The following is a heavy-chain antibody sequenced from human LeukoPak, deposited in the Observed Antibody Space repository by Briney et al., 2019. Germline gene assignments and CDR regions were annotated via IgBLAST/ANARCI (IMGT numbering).Heavy chain of an antibody. J-gene: IGHJ3*02. CDR3: ARNRGDILALYAFDI. Sequence: ASVKVSCKASGYTFTSYGISWVRQAPRQGLEWMGWISANNDYTDYAQELQGRVTMTTDTSTTTAYMVLRSLRSDDTAVYYCARNRGDILALYAFDIWGQGTMVTVSS. CDR1: GYTFTSYG. D-gene: IGHD3-9*01. CDR2: ISANNDYT. V-gene: IGHV1-18*01.